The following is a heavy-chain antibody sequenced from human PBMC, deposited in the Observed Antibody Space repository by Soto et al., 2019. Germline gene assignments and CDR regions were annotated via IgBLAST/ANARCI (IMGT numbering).Heavy chain of an antibody. D-gene: IGHD2-21*02. Sequence: QLHLVQSGAEVKKPGSSLKVSCKASGGTFSNSGISWGRQAPGQGLEWMGGIIPIFDTTNYAQKLKGRITIIADESTNTVYMELSNLRSADTGVYYCARAPSIVSVTLHENYFDSWGQGTLVTVSS. V-gene: IGHV1-69*01. CDR1: GGTFSNSG. CDR2: IIPIFDTT. J-gene: IGHJ4*02. CDR3: ARAPSIVSVTLHENYFDS.